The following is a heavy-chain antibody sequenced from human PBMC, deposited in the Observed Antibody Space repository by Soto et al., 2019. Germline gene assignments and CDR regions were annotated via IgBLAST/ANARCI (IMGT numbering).Heavy chain of an antibody. CDR1: GGSISSSNW. Sequence: QVQLQESGPGLVKPSGTLSLTCAVSGGSISSSNWWSWVRQPPGKGLEWIGEIYHSGSTNYNPSLKSRVTISVDKSKNQVSLKLSSVTAADTAVYYCARGGEEVPAVRAGGMDVWGQGTTVTVSS. D-gene: IGHD2-2*01. CDR2: IYHSGST. CDR3: ARGGEEVPAVRAGGMDV. V-gene: IGHV4-4*02. J-gene: IGHJ6*02.